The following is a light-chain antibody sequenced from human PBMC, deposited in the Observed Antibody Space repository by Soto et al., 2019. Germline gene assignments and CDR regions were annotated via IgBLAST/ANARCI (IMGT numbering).Light chain of an antibody. J-gene: IGKJ1*01. Sequence: GDRVTITCRASQRISTWLAWYQQKPGKAPKLLIYDVSSLESGVPSRFSGSGSETEFTLTISSLQPDDFATYHCQQYNTFWTFGQGTKLEIE. CDR1: QRISTW. CDR3: QQYNTFWT. CDR2: DVS. V-gene: IGKV1-5*01.